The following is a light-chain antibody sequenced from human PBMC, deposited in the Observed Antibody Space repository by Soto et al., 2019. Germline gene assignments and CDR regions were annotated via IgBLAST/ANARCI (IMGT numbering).Light chain of an antibody. Sequence: EIVLTQSPATLSLSPGERATLSCRASQSVSSSLAWYQQKAGQAPRLLIYAASHRATGIPARFSGRGSGTDFSLTSSSLEPEYFAVYYCQQRSNWPRTFGQGTKVEIK. V-gene: IGKV3-11*01. J-gene: IGKJ1*01. CDR3: QQRSNWPRT. CDR1: QSVSSS. CDR2: AAS.